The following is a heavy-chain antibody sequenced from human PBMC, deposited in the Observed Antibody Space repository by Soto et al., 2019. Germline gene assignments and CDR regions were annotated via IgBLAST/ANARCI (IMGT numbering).Heavy chain of an antibody. D-gene: IGHD2-2*01. J-gene: IGHJ6*02. CDR1: GYTFTSYY. Sequence: GASVKVSCKASGYTFTSYYMHWVRQAPGQGLEWMGIINPSGGSTSYAQKFQGRVTMTRDTSTSTVYMELRSLRSEDTAVYYCAREPNIVVVPAAIPGGVYYGMHVCGQGTTVTV. CDR3: AREPNIVVVPAAIPGGVYYGMHV. CDR2: INPSGGST. V-gene: IGHV1-46*01.